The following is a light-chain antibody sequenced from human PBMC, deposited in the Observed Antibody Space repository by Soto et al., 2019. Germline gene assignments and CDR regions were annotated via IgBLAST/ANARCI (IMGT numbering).Light chain of an antibody. CDR3: QKYSSAPFT. J-gene: IGKJ3*01. Sequence: DIQMTQSPSSLSASVGDRIIISCRASQGISNLLAWYQQKPGKAPKLLIYAASTLQSGVPARISGSGSGTDFTLTISSLQPEDVATYSCQKYSSAPFTFGPGNKVEIK. V-gene: IGKV1-27*01. CDR1: QGISNL. CDR2: AAS.